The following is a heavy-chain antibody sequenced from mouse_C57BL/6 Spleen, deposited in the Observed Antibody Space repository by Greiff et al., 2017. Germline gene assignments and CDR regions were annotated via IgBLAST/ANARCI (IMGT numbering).Heavy chain of an antibody. CDR3: ARGKTTVVAPGYFDV. J-gene: IGHJ1*03. Sequence: QVQLQQSGAELARPGASVKLSCKASGYTFTSYGISWVKQRTGQGLEWIGEICPRSGNTNYNGKFKGKATLTVDKSSSTAYMRLSSLTSEDSSVYFCARGKTTVVAPGYFDVWGTGTTVTVSS. D-gene: IGHD1-1*01. CDR2: ICPRSGNT. CDR1: GYTFTSYG. V-gene: IGHV1-81*01.